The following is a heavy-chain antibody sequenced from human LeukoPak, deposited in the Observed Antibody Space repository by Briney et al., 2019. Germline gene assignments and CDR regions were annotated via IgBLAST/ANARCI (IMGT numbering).Heavy chain of an antibody. Sequence: GGSLRLSCAASGFTFSSYEMNWVRQAPGKGLEWVSYISSSGSTIYYADSVKGRFTISRDNAKNSLYLQMNSLRAEDTAVYYCARDMRDILTGYYASDAFDIWGQGTMVTVSS. J-gene: IGHJ3*02. D-gene: IGHD3-9*01. CDR2: ISSSGSTI. V-gene: IGHV3-48*03. CDR1: GFTFSSYE. CDR3: ARDMRDILTGYYASDAFDI.